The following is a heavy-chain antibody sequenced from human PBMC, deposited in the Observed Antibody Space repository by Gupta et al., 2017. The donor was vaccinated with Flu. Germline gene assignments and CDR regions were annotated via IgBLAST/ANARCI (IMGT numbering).Heavy chain of an antibody. D-gene: IGHD2-15*01. V-gene: IGHV3-23*01. CDR3: AKTGFVGGPNHAYYYYGMDV. Sequence: EVQLLESGGGLVQPGGSLRLSCAASGFTFSSYAMSWVRQAPGKGLEWVSAISGSGGSTYYADSVKGRFTISRDNSKNTLYLQMNSLRAEDTAVYYCAKTGFVGGPNHAYYYYGMDVWGQGTTVTVSS. J-gene: IGHJ6*02. CDR2: ISGSGGST. CDR1: GFTFSSYA.